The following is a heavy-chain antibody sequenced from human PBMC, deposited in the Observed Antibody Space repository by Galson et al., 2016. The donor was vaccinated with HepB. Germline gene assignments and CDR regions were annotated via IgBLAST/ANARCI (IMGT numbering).Heavy chain of an antibody. CDR3: ARIFYDRLTRDYNGMDV. V-gene: IGHV3-13*04. J-gene: IGHJ6*02. CDR1: GFSFSTYD. D-gene: IGHD3-9*01. CDR2: IGSDGGT. Sequence: SLRLSCAGSGFSFSTYDMHWVRQATGKGLEWVSAIGSDGGTYYSGSVKGRFTISRDNAKNSLYLQMDSLRDGDTAVYYCARIFYDRLTRDYNGMDVWGQGTTVTVSS.